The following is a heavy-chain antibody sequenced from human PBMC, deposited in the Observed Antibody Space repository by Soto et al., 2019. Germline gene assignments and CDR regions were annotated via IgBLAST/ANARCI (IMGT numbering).Heavy chain of an antibody. J-gene: IGHJ6*03. V-gene: IGHV1-8*01. D-gene: IGHD3-3*01. CDR1: GYTFTSYD. Sequence: ASVKVSCKASGYTFTSYDINWVRQATGQGLEWMGWMNPNSGNTGYAQKFQGRVTMTRNTSISKAYMELSSLRSEDTAVYYCGRDRTPGNYDFWSGYFYSARGSHYYYYYMDVWGKGTTVTVSS. CDR3: GRDRTPGNYDFWSGYFYSARGSHYYYYYMDV. CDR2: MNPNSGNT.